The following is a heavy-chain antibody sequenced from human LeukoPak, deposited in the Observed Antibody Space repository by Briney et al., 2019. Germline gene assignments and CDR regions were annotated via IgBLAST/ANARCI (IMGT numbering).Heavy chain of an antibody. Sequence: SGGSLRLSCAASGFTVSSNYMSWVRQAPGKGLEWVSVIYSGGSTYYPDSVKGRFTISRDNSKHTLYLQMNSLRVEDTAVYYCARDRLYNSSSEDYWGQGTLVTVSS. CDR3: ARDRLYNSSSEDY. CDR2: IYSGGST. CDR1: GFTVSSNY. V-gene: IGHV3-53*01. D-gene: IGHD6-6*01. J-gene: IGHJ4*02.